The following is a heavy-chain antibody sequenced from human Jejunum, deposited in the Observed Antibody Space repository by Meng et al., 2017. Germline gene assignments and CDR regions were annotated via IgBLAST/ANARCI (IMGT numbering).Heavy chain of an antibody. CDR2: MYFSGST. J-gene: IGHJ4*02. CDR3: ARGHFDKYFDS. V-gene: IGHV4-61*01. D-gene: IGHD3-22*01. Sequence: QGQPQCAGPDSWRPSGPLSLTCTISGGSVNGGSSYWSWIRQPPGKGLEWIGYMYFSGSTNYNASLKSRVTISVDTSKKQFSLKLTSVTAADTAVYYCARGHFDKYFDSWGQGTLVTV. CDR1: GGSVNGGSSY.